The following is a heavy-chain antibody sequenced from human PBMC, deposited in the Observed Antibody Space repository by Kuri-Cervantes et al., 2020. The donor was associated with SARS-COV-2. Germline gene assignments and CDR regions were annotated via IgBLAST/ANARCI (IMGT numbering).Heavy chain of an antibody. CDR1: GYTFTSYD. Sequence: ASVEVSCKASGYTFTSYDINWVRQATGQGLEWMGWMNPNSGNTGYAQKFQGRVTITRNTSISTAYMELSSVTAADTAVYYCAREETDIVVVPAAMNWFDPWGQGTLVTVSS. J-gene: IGHJ5*02. CDR3: AREETDIVVVPAAMNWFDP. V-gene: IGHV1-8*03. CDR2: MNPNSGNT. D-gene: IGHD2-2*01.